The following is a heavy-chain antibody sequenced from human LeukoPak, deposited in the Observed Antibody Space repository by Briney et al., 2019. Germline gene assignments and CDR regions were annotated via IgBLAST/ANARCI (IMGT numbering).Heavy chain of an antibody. J-gene: IGHJ3*02. D-gene: IGHD3-9*01. V-gene: IGHV5-51*01. Sequence: GESLQISCKGSGYSFTSYWIGWVRQMPGKGLEWMGIIYPGDSDTRYSPSFQGQVTISADKSVSTAYLQWSSLKASDTAMYYCARQTYDILTAGAAFDIWGQGTMVTVSS. CDR3: ARQTYDILTAGAAFDI. CDR1: GYSFTSYW. CDR2: IYPGDSDT.